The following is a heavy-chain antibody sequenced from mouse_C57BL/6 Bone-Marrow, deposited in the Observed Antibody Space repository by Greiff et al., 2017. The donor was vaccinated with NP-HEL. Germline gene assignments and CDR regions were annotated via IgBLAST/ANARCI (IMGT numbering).Heavy chain of an antibody. V-gene: IGHV1-81*01. Sequence: QVQLQQSGAELARPGASVKLSCKASGYTFTSYGISWVKQRTGQGLEWIGEIYPRSGNTYYNEKFKGKATLTADKSSSTAYMELRSLTSEDSAVYFCARPFITTVVARGDDWGQGTTLTVSS. CDR1: GYTFTSYG. CDR2: IYPRSGNT. D-gene: IGHD1-1*01. CDR3: ARPFITTVVARGDD. J-gene: IGHJ2*01.